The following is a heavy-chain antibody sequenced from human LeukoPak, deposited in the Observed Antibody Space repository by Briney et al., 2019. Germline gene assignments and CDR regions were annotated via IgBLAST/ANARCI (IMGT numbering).Heavy chain of an antibody. CDR1: GGSITGYY. CDR3: ATFLGDSRSFDY. V-gene: IGHV4-59*05. Sequence: PSETLSLTCTVSGGSITGYYWSWIRQPPGKGLEWIGSIYYSGSTYYNPSLKSRVTISVDTSKNQFSLKLSSVTAADTAVYYCATFLGDSRSFDYWGQGTLVTVSS. CDR2: IYYSGST. J-gene: IGHJ4*02. D-gene: IGHD3-16*01.